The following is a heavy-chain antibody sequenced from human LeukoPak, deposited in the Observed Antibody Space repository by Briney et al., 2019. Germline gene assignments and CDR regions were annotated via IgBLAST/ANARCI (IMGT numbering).Heavy chain of an antibody. CDR3: AKGDYGDYAYYFDY. V-gene: IGHV3-23*01. Sequence: GGSLRLSCAASGFTFSIYAMSWVRQAPGKGLEWVSAISGSGGSTYYADSVKGRFTISRDNSKNTLYLQMNGLRAEDTAVYYCAKGDYGDYAYYFDYWGQGTLVTVSS. CDR1: GFTFSIYA. J-gene: IGHJ4*02. CDR2: ISGSGGST. D-gene: IGHD4-17*01.